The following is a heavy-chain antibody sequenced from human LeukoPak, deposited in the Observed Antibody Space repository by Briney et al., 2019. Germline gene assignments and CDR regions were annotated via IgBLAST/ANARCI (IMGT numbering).Heavy chain of an antibody. CDR2: ISWNSGSI. D-gene: IGHD3-16*01. V-gene: IGHV3-9*01. J-gene: IGHJ4*02. CDR1: GFTFDDYA. CDR3: AKDNTPLYYDYVWGGFDY. Sequence: PGRSLRLSCAASGFTFDDYAMHWVRQAPGKGLEWVSGISWNSGSIGYADSVKGRFTISRDNAKNSLYLQMNSLRAEDTALYYCAKDNTPLYYDYVWGGFDYWGQGTLVTVSS.